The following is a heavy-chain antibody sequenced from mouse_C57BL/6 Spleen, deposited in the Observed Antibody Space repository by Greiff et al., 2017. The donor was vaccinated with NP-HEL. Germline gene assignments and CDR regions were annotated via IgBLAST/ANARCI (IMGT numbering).Heavy chain of an antibody. V-gene: IGHV3-6*01. D-gene: IGHD1-1*01. Sequence: ESGPGLVKPSQSLSLTCSVTGYSITSGYYWNWIRQFPGNKLEWMGYISYDGSNNYNPSLKNRISITRDTSKNQFFLKLNSVTTEDTATYYCARESNYGSLAWFAYWGQGTLVTVSA. J-gene: IGHJ3*01. CDR2: ISYDGSN. CDR1: GYSITSGYY. CDR3: ARESNYGSLAWFAY.